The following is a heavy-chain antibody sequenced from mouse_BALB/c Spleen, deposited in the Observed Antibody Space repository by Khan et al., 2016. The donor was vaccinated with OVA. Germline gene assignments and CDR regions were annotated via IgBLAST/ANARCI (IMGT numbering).Heavy chain of an antibody. CDR1: GFPFSTYG. Sequence: DVQLVESGGDLVKPGGSLKLSCAASGFPFSTYGMSWVRQTPDKRLEWVATISRSSSYTYYPDSVKGRFTISRDNAKNTMYLQMSSLKSEDTGMYYCARLLPSYFDSWGPGTTLPVSS. J-gene: IGHJ2*01. D-gene: IGHD1-1*01. V-gene: IGHV5-6*01. CDR2: ISRSSSYT. CDR3: ARLLPSYFDS.